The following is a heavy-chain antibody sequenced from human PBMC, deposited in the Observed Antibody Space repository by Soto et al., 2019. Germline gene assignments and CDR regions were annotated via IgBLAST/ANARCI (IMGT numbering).Heavy chain of an antibody. J-gene: IGHJ6*02. CDR2: IIPIFGAT. CDR3: ARDNFIGVRSDYYQYALDV. Sequence: QVQLVQSGAEVRKPGSSVKVSCKASGGIFRSNAISWVRQAHGQGLEWMGGIIPIFGATQYTQKFQGRVTITADESTTTAYMELRSLSSEDTAVYYCARDNFIGVRSDYYQYALDVWGQGTTVTVSS. D-gene: IGHD6-6*01. CDR1: GGIFRSNA. V-gene: IGHV1-69*01.